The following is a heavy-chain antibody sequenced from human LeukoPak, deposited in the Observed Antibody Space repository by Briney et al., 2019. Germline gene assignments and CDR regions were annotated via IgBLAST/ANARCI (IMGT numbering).Heavy chain of an antibody. CDR3: ARVSRPAAGMWGEPSDP. Sequence: ASVKVSCKASGYTFTGYYMHWVRQAPGQGLEWMGWINPNSGGTNYAQKFQGRVTMTRDTSISTAYMELSRLRSDDTAVYYCARVSRPAAGMWGEPSDPWGQGTLVTVSS. J-gene: IGHJ5*02. CDR2: INPNSGGT. V-gene: IGHV1-2*02. CDR1: GYTFTGYY. D-gene: IGHD6-13*01.